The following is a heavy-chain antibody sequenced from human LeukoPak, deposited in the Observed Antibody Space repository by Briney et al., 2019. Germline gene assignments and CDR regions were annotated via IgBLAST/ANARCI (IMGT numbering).Heavy chain of an antibody. CDR2: INPNSGGT. J-gene: IGHJ3*02. CDR3: ARGGPAMEWLLGEAFDI. D-gene: IGHD3-3*01. V-gene: IGHV1-2*02. Sequence: ASVTVSCKASGYTFTGYYMHWVRQAPGQGLEWMGWINPNSGGTNYAQKFQGRVTMTRDTSISTAYMELSRLRSDDTAVYYCARGGPAMEWLLGEAFDIWGQGTMVTVSS. CDR1: GYTFTGYY.